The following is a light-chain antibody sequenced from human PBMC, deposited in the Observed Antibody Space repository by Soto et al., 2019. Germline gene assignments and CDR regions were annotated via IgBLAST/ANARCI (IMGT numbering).Light chain of an antibody. CDR3: SSYAGSDVFV. CDR2: EVS. CDR1: SSDVGAYNY. J-gene: IGLJ1*01. V-gene: IGLV2-8*01. Sequence: VLTQPPSASGSPGQSVAISCTGTSSDVGAYNYVAWYQQHPGKVPKLMIYEVSKRPSGVPDRFSGSKSGNTASLTVSGLQADDEADYYCSSYAGSDVFVFGPGTKVTVL.